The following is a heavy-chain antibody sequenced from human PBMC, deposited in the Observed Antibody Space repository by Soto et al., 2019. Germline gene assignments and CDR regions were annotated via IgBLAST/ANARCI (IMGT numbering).Heavy chain of an antibody. CDR1: GFTFSSYG. J-gene: IGHJ6*03. V-gene: IGHV3-33*01. D-gene: IGHD3-10*01. CDR2: IWYDGSNK. CDR3: ASMGFTEVRGVINYYYYMDV. Sequence: GGSLRLSCAASGFTFSSYGMHWVRQAPGKGLEWVAVIWYDGSNKYYADSVKGRFTISRDNSKNTLYLQMNSLRAEDTAVYYCASMGFTEVRGVINYYYYMDVWGKGTTVTVSS.